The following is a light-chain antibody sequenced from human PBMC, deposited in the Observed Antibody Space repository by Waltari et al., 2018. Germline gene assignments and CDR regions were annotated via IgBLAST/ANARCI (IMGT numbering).Light chain of an antibody. CDR1: QAISGY. CDR3: QHYDGSPYT. V-gene: IGKV1-9*01. Sequence: NQLTQSPSPLSASVGDRVTITCRASQAISGYLAWYQQKPGKAPKLLIYAASTLQSGVPSRFSGSGSGTDFTLTISRLEPEDFAMYYCQHYDGSPYTFGPGTKLEIK. CDR2: AAS. J-gene: IGKJ3*01.